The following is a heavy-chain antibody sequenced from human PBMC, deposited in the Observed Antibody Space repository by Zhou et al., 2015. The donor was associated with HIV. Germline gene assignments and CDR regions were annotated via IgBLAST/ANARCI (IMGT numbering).Heavy chain of an antibody. V-gene: IGHV3-11*04. Sequence: QVQLVESGGGLVKPGGSLRLSCAASGFTFSDYYMSWIRQAPGKGLEWVSYISSSGSTIYYADSVRGRFTISRDNAKSSLYLQMNSLRAEDTAVYYCASMDNWNSHFDYWGQGTLVTVSS. CDR1: GFTFSDYY. CDR2: ISSSGSTI. CDR3: ASMDNWNSHFDY. D-gene: IGHD1-7*01. J-gene: IGHJ4*02.